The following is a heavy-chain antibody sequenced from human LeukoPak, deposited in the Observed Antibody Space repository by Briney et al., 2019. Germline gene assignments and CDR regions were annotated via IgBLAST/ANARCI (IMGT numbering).Heavy chain of an antibody. CDR3: AVTAATEVGFDY. D-gene: IGHD1-26*01. CDR2: IYYSGST. V-gene: IGHV4-39*05. Sequence: SETPSLTCTVSGGSISSSSYYWGWIRQPPGKGLEWIGSIYYSGSTYYNPSLKSRVTISVDTSKNQFSLKLSSVTAADTAVYYCAVTAATEVGFDYWGQGTLVTVSS. J-gene: IGHJ4*02. CDR1: GGSISSSSYY.